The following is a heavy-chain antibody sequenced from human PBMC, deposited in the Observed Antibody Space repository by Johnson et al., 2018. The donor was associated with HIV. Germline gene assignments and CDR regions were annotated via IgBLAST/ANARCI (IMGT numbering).Heavy chain of an antibody. CDR2: IRYDGSST. D-gene: IGHD3-10*01. V-gene: IGHV3-30*04. CDR1: GFSFNTYT. Sequence: VQVVEWGGGLVQPGGSLRLSCAAAGFSFNTYTMHWVRQAPGKGLGWVAFIRYDGSSTYHADSVKGRFTIARDNARNTMFLQMKSLRAEDTGVYYCARSGPTWAFDFWGQGTMVTVST. J-gene: IGHJ3*01. CDR3: ARSGPTWAFDF.